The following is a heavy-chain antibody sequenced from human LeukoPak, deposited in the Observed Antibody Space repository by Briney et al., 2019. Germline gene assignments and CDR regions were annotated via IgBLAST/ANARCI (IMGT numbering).Heavy chain of an antibody. Sequence: GGSLRLSCAASGFTFSSYAMHWVRQAPGKGLEWVAVISYDGSNKYYADSVKGRFTISRDNSKNTLYLQMNSLRAEDTAVYYCARRKAISKCFDYWGQGTLVTVSS. V-gene: IGHV3-30*04. CDR3: ARRKAISKCFDY. CDR1: GFTFSSYA. CDR2: ISYDGSNK. D-gene: IGHD2-21*01. J-gene: IGHJ4*02.